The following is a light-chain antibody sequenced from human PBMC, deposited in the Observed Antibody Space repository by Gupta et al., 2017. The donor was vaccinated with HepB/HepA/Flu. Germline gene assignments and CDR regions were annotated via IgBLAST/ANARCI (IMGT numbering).Light chain of an antibody. CDR2: DVT. CDR1: SSDVGFCNY. V-gene: IGLV2-14*03. CDR3: SSCTTRNTYF. Sequence: QSALTQPASVSGSPGQPITISCPGTSSDVGFCNYVSWYQQHPGKAPKLLIYDVTNRPSGVSDRFSGSKSGNTASLTISGLQAEDEADYYCSSCTTRNTYFFGTGTKVTVL. J-gene: IGLJ1*01.